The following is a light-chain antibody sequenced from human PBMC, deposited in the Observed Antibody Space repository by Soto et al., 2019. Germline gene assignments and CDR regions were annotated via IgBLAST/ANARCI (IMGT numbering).Light chain of an antibody. CDR2: DAS. Sequence: DIQMTQSPSTLSASVGDRVTITCRASQNINSWLAWYQQKPGKAPKLLIYDASSLESGVSLRFSGSGSGAEFTLTISSLQPDDFATYYCQQYNSYSFGGGTKVDIK. V-gene: IGKV1-5*01. CDR3: QQYNSYS. CDR1: QNINSW. J-gene: IGKJ4*01.